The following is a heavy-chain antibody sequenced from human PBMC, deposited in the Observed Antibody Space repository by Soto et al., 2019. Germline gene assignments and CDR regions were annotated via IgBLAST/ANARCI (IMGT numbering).Heavy chain of an antibody. J-gene: IGHJ4*02. V-gene: IGHV3-30-3*01. D-gene: IGHD3-10*01. CDR3: GSWPGKRRQKRMRYFDY. Sequence: GGSLSLSCAASGFTFSNYAMHWVRQAPGKGLEWIAVISSDGTNEYYADSVKGRFTISRDSSKNTFYIQMDRLITEETAVYYCGSWPGKRRQKRMRYFDYWGQGTLVTVSS. CDR2: ISSDGTNE. CDR1: GFTFSNYA.